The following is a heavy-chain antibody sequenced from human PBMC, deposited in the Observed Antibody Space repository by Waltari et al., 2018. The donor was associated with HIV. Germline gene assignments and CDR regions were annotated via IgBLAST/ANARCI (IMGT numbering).Heavy chain of an antibody. CDR3: AKPAAMASYGMDV. CDR1: GFTFSRYG. CDR2: ISHDGSNK. D-gene: IGHD5-18*01. V-gene: IGHV3-30*18. J-gene: IGHJ6*02. Sequence: QVPLVESGGGVVQPGRSLSLSCAASGFTFSRYGMHWVRQAPGKGLEWVAVISHDGSNKYYADSVKGRFTISRDNSKNTLYLQMNSLRAEDTAVYYCAKPAAMASYGMDVWGQGTTVTVSS.